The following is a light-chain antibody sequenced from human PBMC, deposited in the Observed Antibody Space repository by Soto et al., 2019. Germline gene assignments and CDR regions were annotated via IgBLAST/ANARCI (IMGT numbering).Light chain of an antibody. CDR3: QHYNSYSES. Sequence: DVTKSQSPCTLSRSEGDRCTIPCGASQTISSWLAWHQQKPGKAPKLLIYKASTLKSGVPSRFSGSGSGTEFTLTISSLQPDDFATYYCQHYNSYSESFGQGTEV. CDR1: QTISSW. CDR2: KAS. V-gene: IGKV1-5*03. J-gene: IGKJ1*01.